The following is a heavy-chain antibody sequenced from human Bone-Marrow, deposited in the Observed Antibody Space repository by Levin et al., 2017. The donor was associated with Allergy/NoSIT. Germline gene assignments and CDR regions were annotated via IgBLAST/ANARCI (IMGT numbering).Heavy chain of an antibody. CDR1: GGSFSGYY. V-gene: IGHV4-34*01. D-gene: IGHD6-19*01. CDR2: INHSGST. CDR3: ARVWGRWLVRYYFDY. J-gene: IGHJ4*02. Sequence: SETLSLTCAVYGGSFSGYYWSWIRQPPGKGLEWIGEINHSGSTNYNPSLKSRVTISVDTSKNQFSLKLSSVTAADTAVYYCARVWGRWLVRYYFDYWGQGTLVTVSS.